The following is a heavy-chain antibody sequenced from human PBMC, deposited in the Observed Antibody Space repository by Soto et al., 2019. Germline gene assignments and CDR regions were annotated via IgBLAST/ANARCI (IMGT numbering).Heavy chain of an antibody. D-gene: IGHD3-22*01. V-gene: IGHV4-59*01. CDR2: IYYSGST. Sequence: SETLSLTCTVSGGCISGYYGSWIRQPPGKRLEWIGYIYYSGSTNYNPSLKSRVTISVDTSKNQFSLKLSSVTAADTAVYYCARETYYYDSSGFSFDYYYGMDVWGQGTTVTV. CDR1: GGCISGYY. CDR3: ARETYYYDSSGFSFDYYYGMDV. J-gene: IGHJ6*02.